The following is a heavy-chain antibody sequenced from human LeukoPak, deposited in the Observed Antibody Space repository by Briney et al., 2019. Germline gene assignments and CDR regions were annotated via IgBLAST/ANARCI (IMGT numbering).Heavy chain of an antibody. J-gene: IGHJ3*02. CDR1: GFTFSSYG. V-gene: IGHV3-33*01. CDR3: ARDAARGDGYNHRDAFDI. Sequence: PGGSLRLSCAASGFTFSSYGMHWVRQAPGKGLEWVAVIWYDGSNKYYADSVKGRFTISRDNAKNSLYLQMNSLRAEDTAVYYCARDAARGDGYNHRDAFDIWGQGTMVTVSS. D-gene: IGHD5-24*01. CDR2: IWYDGSNK.